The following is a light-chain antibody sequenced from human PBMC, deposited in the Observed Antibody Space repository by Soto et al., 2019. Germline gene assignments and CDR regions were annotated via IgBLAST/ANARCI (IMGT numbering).Light chain of an antibody. CDR3: RQYDKSPLT. CDR2: AAS. J-gene: IGKJ4*01. CDR1: QGISNY. V-gene: IGKV1-27*01. Sequence: DIQMTQSPSSLSASVGNRVTITCRASQGISNYLAWYQQKPGKVPKLLIYAASTLQSGVPSRFSGSGSGTDFTLTIYRLEPEDYAVYYCRQYDKSPLTFGGGTKVDIK.